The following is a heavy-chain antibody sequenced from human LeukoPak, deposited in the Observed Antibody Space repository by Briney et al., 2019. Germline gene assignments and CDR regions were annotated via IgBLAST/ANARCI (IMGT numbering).Heavy chain of an antibody. Sequence: SETLSLTCAVYGGSFGGYYWSWIRQPPGKGLEWIGSIYYSGSTYYNPSLKSRVTISVDTSKNQFSLKLSSVTAADTAVYYCARRGSGWSPVDYWGQGTLVTVSS. CDR1: GGSFGGYY. CDR2: IYYSGST. J-gene: IGHJ4*02. CDR3: ARRGSGWSPVDY. D-gene: IGHD6-19*01. V-gene: IGHV4-34*01.